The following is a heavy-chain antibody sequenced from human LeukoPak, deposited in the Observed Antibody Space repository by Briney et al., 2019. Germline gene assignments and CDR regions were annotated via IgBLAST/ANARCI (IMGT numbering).Heavy chain of an antibody. V-gene: IGHV3-30*02. CDR2: IRYDGSNE. CDR1: GFTFSSYG. CDR3: AKGPIGFDDYGDQI. D-gene: IGHD4-17*01. J-gene: IGHJ3*02. Sequence: GGSLRLSCAASGFTFSSYGMHWVRQAPGKGLEWVAFIRYDGSNEYYADSVKGRFTISRDNSKNTLYLQMNSLRAGDTAVYYCAKGPIGFDDYGDQIWGQGTMVTVSS.